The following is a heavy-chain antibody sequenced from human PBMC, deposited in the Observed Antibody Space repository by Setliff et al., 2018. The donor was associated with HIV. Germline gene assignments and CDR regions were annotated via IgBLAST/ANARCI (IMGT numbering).Heavy chain of an antibody. CDR3: AKMSEGWSATPYYFDY. Sequence: GGSLRLSCVASGFTFSTYAMSWVRQVPGKGLEWVSAISGSGGSTYYADSVKGRFTMSRDNAKNRLHLQMNSLRAEDTAVYYCAKMSEGWSATPYYFDYWGQGTLVTVSS. J-gene: IGHJ4*02. V-gene: IGHV3-23*01. CDR2: ISGSGGST. CDR1: GFTFSTYA. D-gene: IGHD1-26*01.